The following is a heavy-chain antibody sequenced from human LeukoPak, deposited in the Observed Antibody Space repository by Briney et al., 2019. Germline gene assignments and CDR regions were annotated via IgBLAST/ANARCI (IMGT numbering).Heavy chain of an antibody. Sequence: SETLSLTCTVSGGSISTSSYHWSWIRQPPGQGLEWIGTIHYSGSTYYNPSLKSRLTVSVDTSNTQFSLMLSSVTAADTAVYYCARYCSGGGCSSSSWFDPWGQGALVTVSS. CDR1: GGSISTSSYH. CDR3: ARYCSGGGCSSSSWFDP. J-gene: IGHJ5*02. V-gene: IGHV4-39*01. D-gene: IGHD2-15*01. CDR2: IHYSGST.